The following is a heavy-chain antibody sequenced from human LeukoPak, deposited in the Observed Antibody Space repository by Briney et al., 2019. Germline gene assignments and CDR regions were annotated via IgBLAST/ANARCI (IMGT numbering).Heavy chain of an antibody. V-gene: IGHV4-39*07. CDR2: IYYSGST. Sequence: SETLSLTCTVSGGSVSSGTYSWGWVRQPPGKALEWLGSIYYSGSTYYNPSLKSRVTISIDTSKNQFSLKLSSVTAADTAVYYCASLLGGNSEFDPWGQGTLVTVSS. CDR1: GGSVSSGTYS. J-gene: IGHJ5*02. CDR3: ASLLGGNSEFDP. D-gene: IGHD4-23*01.